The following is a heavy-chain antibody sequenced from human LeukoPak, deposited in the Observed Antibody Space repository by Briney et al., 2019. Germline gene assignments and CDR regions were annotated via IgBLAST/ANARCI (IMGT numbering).Heavy chain of an antibody. CDR2: ISSSSSYI. Sequence: GGSLRLSCAASGLTFSSYSMNWVRQAPGKGLEWVSSISSSSSYIYYADSVKGRFTISRDNAKNSLYLQMNSLRAEDTAVYYCARAPIAAAGKTTPFDYWGQGTLVTVSS. V-gene: IGHV3-21*01. CDR1: GLTFSSYS. CDR3: ARAPIAAAGKTTPFDY. J-gene: IGHJ4*02. D-gene: IGHD6-13*01.